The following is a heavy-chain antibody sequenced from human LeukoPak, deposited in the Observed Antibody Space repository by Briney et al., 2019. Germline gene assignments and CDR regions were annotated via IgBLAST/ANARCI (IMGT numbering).Heavy chain of an antibody. CDR3: ARGLGRELDGAFDI. Sequence: GGSLRLSCAASGFTFSSYAMHWVRQAPGQGLEWVAVISYDGSNKYYADSVKGRFTISRDNSRNTLYLQMNSLRAEDTAVYYCARGLGRELDGAFDIWGQGTMVTVSS. D-gene: IGHD3-10*01. V-gene: IGHV3-30*14. CDR2: ISYDGSNK. J-gene: IGHJ3*02. CDR1: GFTFSSYA.